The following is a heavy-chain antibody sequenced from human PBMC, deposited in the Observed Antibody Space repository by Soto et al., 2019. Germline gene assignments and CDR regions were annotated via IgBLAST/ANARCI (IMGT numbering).Heavy chain of an antibody. CDR3: ARRYVCCYGSGTGPYYYGMDV. J-gene: IGHJ6*04. CDR1: GYTFTGYY. Sequence: ASVKVSCKASGYTFTGYYMHWVRQAPGQGLEWVGWINPNSGGTKYAQKFQGRVTMTRDTSISTAYMELSRLRSDDKAVYYCARRYVCCYGSGTGPYYYGMDVWGAGTTVTVYS. D-gene: IGHD3-10*01. CDR2: INPNSGGT. V-gene: IGHV1-2*02.